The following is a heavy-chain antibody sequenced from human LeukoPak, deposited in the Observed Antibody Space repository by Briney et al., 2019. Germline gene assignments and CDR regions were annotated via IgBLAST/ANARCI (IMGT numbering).Heavy chain of an antibody. Sequence: GESLKISCKGSGYSFTSYWIGWVRQMPGKGLERMGIIYPGDSDTRYSPSFQGQVTISADKSISTAYLQWSSLRASDTAMYYCARNSNSGYEKFYYWGQGTLVTVSS. J-gene: IGHJ4*02. V-gene: IGHV5-51*01. CDR2: IYPGDSDT. CDR1: GYSFTSYW. D-gene: IGHD5-12*01. CDR3: ARNSNSGYEKFYY.